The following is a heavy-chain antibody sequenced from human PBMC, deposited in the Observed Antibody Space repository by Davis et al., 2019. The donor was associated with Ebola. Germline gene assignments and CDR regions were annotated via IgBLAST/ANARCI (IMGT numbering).Heavy chain of an antibody. Sequence: SVKVSCKTSGGTFTNYAVNWVRRAPGQGLEWMGRIIPVVDTKDYAQKFQGRVTITADKSTVTAYLKLSSLTSEDTAVYYCSEQGFSGYTYFDSWGQGTLVTVSS. CDR3: SEQGFSGYTYFDS. CDR2: IIPVVDTK. V-gene: IGHV1-69*04. CDR1: GGTFTNYA. D-gene: IGHD5-12*01. J-gene: IGHJ4*02.